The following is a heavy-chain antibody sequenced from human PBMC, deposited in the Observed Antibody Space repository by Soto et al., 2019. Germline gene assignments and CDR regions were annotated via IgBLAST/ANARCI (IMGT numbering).Heavy chain of an antibody. CDR2: ISGSGGST. CDR1: GFTFSSYA. V-gene: IGHV3-23*01. Sequence: PGGSLRLSCAASGFTFSSYAMSWVRQAPGKGLEWVSAISGSGGSTYYADSVKGRFTISRDNSKNTLYLQMNSLRAEDTAVYYCEKTSREFVVVVPIDYWGQGTLVTVSS. D-gene: IGHD2-2*01. CDR3: EKTSREFVVVVPIDY. J-gene: IGHJ4*02.